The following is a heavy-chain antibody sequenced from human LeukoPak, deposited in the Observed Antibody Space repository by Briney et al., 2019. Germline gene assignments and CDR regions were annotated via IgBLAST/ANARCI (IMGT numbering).Heavy chain of an antibody. Sequence: TSETLSLTCTASGGSISSYYWSWIRQPAGKGLEWIGRIYTSGSTNYNPSLKSRVTMSVDTSKNQFSLKLSSVTAADTAVYYCARGIAAPLFLDHWGQGTLVTVSS. D-gene: IGHD6-6*01. J-gene: IGHJ4*02. CDR1: GGSISSYY. CDR2: IYTSGST. CDR3: ARGIAAPLFLDH. V-gene: IGHV4-4*07.